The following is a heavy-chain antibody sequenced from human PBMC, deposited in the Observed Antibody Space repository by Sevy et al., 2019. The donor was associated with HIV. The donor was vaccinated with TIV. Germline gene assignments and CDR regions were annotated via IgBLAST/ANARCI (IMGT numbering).Heavy chain of an antibody. J-gene: IGHJ4*02. V-gene: IGHV1-24*01. D-gene: IGHD3-22*01. Sequence: ASVKVSCKVSGYTLTQLSMHWVRQAPGKGREWMGSLDPEDGETIYARKFQGRVTRAGDTSTDTAYMELSSLKSEDTAVFYCAITKDYYDSSAYPFDYWGQGTLVTVSS. CDR2: LDPEDGET. CDR3: AITKDYYDSSAYPFDY. CDR1: GYTLTQLS.